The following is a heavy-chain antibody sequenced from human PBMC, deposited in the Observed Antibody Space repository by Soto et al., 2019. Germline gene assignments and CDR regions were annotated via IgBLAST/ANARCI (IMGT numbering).Heavy chain of an antibody. CDR3: ARSLSRSGYYTGPWYYYYGMDV. Sequence: PGGSLRLSCAASGFTFSSYWMHWVRQAPGKGLVWVSRINSDGSSTSYADSVKGRFTISRDNAENTLYLQMNSLRAEDTAVYYCARSLSRSGYYTGPWYYYYGMDVWGQGTTVTVSS. J-gene: IGHJ6*02. CDR2: INSDGSST. V-gene: IGHV3-74*01. D-gene: IGHD3-3*01. CDR1: GFTFSSYW.